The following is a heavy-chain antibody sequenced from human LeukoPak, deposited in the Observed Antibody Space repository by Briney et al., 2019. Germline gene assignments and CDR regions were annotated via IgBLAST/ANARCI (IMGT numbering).Heavy chain of an antibody. V-gene: IGHV4-59*01. CDR1: GGSISSYY. J-gene: IGHJ4*02. D-gene: IGHD6-13*01. Sequence: SETLSLTCTVSGGSISSYYWSWIRQPPGKGLKWIGYIYYSGSTNCNPSLKSRVTISVDTSKNQFSLKLSSVTAADTAVYYCARGAGYSTYYFDYWGQGTLVTVSS. CDR3: ARGAGYSTYYFDY. CDR2: IYYSGST.